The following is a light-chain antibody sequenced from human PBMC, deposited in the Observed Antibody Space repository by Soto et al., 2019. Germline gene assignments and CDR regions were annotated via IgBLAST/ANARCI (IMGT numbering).Light chain of an antibody. CDR2: YAS. J-gene: IGKJ4*01. CDR1: QSISSW. CDR3: QQYNSPLT. Sequence: DIQMTQSPSTLSASVGDRVTITCRASQSISSWLAWYQQKPGKAPKLLIYYASSLESGVPSRCSGSGSGTEFTLTISSLQPDDFATYYCQQYNSPLTFGGGTKVEIK. V-gene: IGKV1-5*01.